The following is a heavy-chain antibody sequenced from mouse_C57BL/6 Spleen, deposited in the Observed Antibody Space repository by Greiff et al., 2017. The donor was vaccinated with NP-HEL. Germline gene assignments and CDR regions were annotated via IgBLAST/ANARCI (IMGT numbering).Heavy chain of an antibody. J-gene: IGHJ4*01. D-gene: IGHD1-1*01. CDR1: GYTFTDYY. CDR3: ARRGDYWTSMAMDY. Sequence: EVQLQQSGPVLVKPGASVKMSCKASGYTFTDYYMNWVKQSHGKSLEWIGVINPSNGGTSYNQKFKGKATLTVDKSSSTAIMELNSLTSEDSAVYYCARRGDYWTSMAMDYWGQGTSVTVSS. CDR2: INPSNGGT. V-gene: IGHV1-19*01.